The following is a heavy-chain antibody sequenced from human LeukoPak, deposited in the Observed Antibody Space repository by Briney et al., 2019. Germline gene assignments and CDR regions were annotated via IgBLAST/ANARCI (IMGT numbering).Heavy chain of an antibody. CDR1: GFTFGDYA. D-gene: IGHD3-3*01. J-gene: IGHJ6*03. V-gene: IGHV3-49*04. CDR3: TRVVLGRERDYDFWSEGYYYMDV. CDR2: IRSKAYGGTT. Sequence: PGGSLRLSCTASGFTFGDYAMSWVRQAPGKGLEWVGFIRSKAYGGTTEYAASVKGRFTISRDDSKSIAYLQMTSLKTEDTAVYYCTRVVLGRERDYDFWSEGYYYMDVWGKGTTVTVSS.